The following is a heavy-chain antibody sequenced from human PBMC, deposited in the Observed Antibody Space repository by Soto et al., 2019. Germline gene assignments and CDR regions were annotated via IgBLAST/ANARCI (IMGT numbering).Heavy chain of an antibody. J-gene: IGHJ3*02. CDR3: AKPFGFGGAFDI. V-gene: IGHV3-23*01. CDR2: ISGSGGST. Sequence: HPGGSLRLSCAASGFTFSSYAMSWVRQAPGKGLEWVSAISGSGGSTYYADSVKGRFTISRDNSKNTLYLQMNSLRAEDTAVYYCAKPFGFGGAFDIWGQGTMVTVSS. D-gene: IGHD3-10*01. CDR1: GFTFSSYA.